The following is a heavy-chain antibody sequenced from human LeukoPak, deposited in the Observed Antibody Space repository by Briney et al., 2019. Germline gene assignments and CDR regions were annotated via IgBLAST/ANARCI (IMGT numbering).Heavy chain of an antibody. CDR2: INPNSGGT. D-gene: IGHD5-18*01. CDR1: GYTFTGYY. V-gene: IGHV1-2*02. J-gene: IGHJ4*02. CDR3: ARAMRSPGGYSYGYVDVLGN. Sequence: GASVKVSCKASGYTFTGYYMHWVRQAPGQGLEWMGWINPNSGGTNYAQKFQGRVTMTRDTSISTAYMELSRLRSDDTAVYYCARAMRSPGGYSYGYVDVLGNWGQGTLVTVSS.